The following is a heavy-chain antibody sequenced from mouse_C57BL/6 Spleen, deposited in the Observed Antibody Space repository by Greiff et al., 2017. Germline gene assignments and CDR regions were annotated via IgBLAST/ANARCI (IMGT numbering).Heavy chain of an antibody. D-gene: IGHD4-1*01. CDR2: IYPGDGDT. CDR1: GYAFSSSW. J-gene: IGHJ1*03. V-gene: IGHV1-82*01. CDR3: AREALGRGYFDV. Sequence: VQLQQSGPELVKPGASVKISCKASGYAFSSSWMNWVKQRPGKGLEWIGRIYPGDGDTNYNGKFKGKATLTADKSSSTAYMQLSSLTSEDSAVYFCAREALGRGYFDVWGTGTTVTVSS.